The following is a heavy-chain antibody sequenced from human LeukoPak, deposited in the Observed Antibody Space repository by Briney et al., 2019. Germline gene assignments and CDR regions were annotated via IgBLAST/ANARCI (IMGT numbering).Heavy chain of an antibody. J-gene: IGHJ4*02. CDR1: GFTLSSYW. D-gene: IGHD4-17*01. CDR3: AREAFNYGDHYFDY. Sequence: GGTLRLSCAASGFTLSSYWMHWVRQAPGKGLVWLSRMNSDGSSTTYADSVKGRFTISRDNAKNALYLQMSSLRAEDTAVYHCAREAFNYGDHYFDYWGQGTLVTVSS. CDR2: MNSDGSST. V-gene: IGHV3-74*01.